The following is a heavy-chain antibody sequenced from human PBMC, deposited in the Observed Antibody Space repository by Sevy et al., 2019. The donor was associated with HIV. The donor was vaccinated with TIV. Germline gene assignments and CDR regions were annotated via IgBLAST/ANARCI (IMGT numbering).Heavy chain of an antibody. CDR3: AREGHRRRYQLLVYYGMDV. Sequence: ASVKVSCKASGYTFTSYGISWVRQAPGQGLEWMGWISAYNGNTNYAQKLQGRVTMTTDTSTSTAYMELRSLRSDDTAVYYCAREGHRRRYQLLVYYGMDVWGQGTTVTVSS. D-gene: IGHD2-2*01. CDR2: ISAYNGNT. V-gene: IGHV1-18*01. CDR1: GYTFTSYG. J-gene: IGHJ6*02.